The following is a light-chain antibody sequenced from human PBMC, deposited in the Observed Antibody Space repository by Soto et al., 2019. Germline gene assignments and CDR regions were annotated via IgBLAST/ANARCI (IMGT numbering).Light chain of an antibody. Sequence: DIQMTQSPSSLSASVGDRVTITCRASQGISNYLAWYQQKPGKVPKLLIYAASTLQSGVPSRFSGSGSGTDFTLTISSLQPEDVATYDCQKYNSAPRVTFGGGTKVEI. CDR1: QGISNY. J-gene: IGKJ4*02. CDR2: AAS. CDR3: QKYNSAPRVT. V-gene: IGKV1-27*01.